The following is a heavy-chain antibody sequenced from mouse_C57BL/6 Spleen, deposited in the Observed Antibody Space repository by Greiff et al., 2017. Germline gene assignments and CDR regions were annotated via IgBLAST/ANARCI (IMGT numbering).Heavy chain of an antibody. CDR1: GFTFSDYG. J-gene: IGHJ4*01. D-gene: IGHD1-1*01. Sequence: EVKLVESGGGLVTPGGSLKLSCAASGFTFSDYGMHWVRQAPEKGLEWVAYISSGSSTIYYADTVKGRFTISRDNAKNTLFLQMTSLRSEDTAMYYCARSTTVVEDAMDYWGQGTSVTVSS. CDR3: ARSTTVVEDAMDY. CDR2: ISSGSSTI. V-gene: IGHV5-17*01.